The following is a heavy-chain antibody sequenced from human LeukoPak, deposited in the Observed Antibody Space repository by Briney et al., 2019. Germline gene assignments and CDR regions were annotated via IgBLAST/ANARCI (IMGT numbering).Heavy chain of an antibody. CDR1: GFNFSDYY. Sequence: GGSLRLSCAASGFNFSDYYMNWIRHAPGKGLEWLSYISASSGTRYYADPVKGRFTISRDNDKNSLYLQMNSLRAEDTAVYYCARGLAANDWFDPWGQGTLVTVSS. D-gene: IGHD2-15*01. J-gene: IGHJ5*02. V-gene: IGHV3-11*01. CDR2: ISASSGTR. CDR3: ARGLAANDWFDP.